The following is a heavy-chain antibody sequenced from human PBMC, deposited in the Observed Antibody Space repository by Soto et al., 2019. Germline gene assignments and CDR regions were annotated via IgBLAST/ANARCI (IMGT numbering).Heavy chain of an antibody. D-gene: IGHD3-22*01. V-gene: IGHV1-69*01. Sequence: QVQLVQSGAEVKKPGSSVKVSCKASGGTFSSYAISWVRQAPGQGLEWMVGIIPIFGTANYAQKFQGRVTITADESTSTAYMELSSLRSEDTAVYYCARVPYYDSSGYYYVGNAFDIWGQGTMVTVSS. CDR3: ARVPYYDSSGYYYVGNAFDI. CDR1: GGTFSSYA. J-gene: IGHJ3*02. CDR2: IIPIFGTA.